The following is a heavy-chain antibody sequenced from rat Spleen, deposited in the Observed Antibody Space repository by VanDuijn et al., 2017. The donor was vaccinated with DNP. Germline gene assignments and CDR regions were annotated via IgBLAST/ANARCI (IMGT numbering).Heavy chain of an antibody. CDR1: GFTFSNYD. Sequence: EVQLVESGGGLVQPGRSMKLSCAASGFTFSNYDMAWVRQAPKKGLEWVATISYDGSSTYYRDSVKGRFTISRDNAKSTLYLQMDSLRSEDTATYYCARRSYFFDYWGQGVMVTVSS. CDR2: ISYDGSST. V-gene: IGHV5-7*01. J-gene: IGHJ2*01. CDR3: ARRSYFFDY.